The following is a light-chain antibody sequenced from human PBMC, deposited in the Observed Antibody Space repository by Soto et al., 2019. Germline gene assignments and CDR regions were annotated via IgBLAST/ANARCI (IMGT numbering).Light chain of an antibody. CDR2: AAS. CDR3: QKYNSATRT. V-gene: IGKV1-27*01. Sequence: DIQMTQSPSSLSASVGDRVTITCRASQGISNDLAWYQQKPGKVPKLLIYAASTLQSGVPSRFSGSGSGTEFTLTISRLQPEDVATYYCQKYNSATRTFGQGTKVEIK. J-gene: IGKJ1*01. CDR1: QGISND.